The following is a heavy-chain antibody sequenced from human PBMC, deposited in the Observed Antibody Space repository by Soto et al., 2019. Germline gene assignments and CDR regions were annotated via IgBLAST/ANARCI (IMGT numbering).Heavy chain of an antibody. J-gene: IGHJ4*02. V-gene: IGHV3-30*18. Sequence: QVQLVESGGGVVQPGRSLRLSCAASGFTFSSYGMHWVRQAPGKGLEWVAVISYDGSNKYYADSVKGRFTTSRDNSKNTLYLQMTSLRAEDTAVYYCAKDHITMVRGFINTGIDYWGQGTLVTVSS. CDR3: AKDHITMVRGFINTGIDY. D-gene: IGHD3-10*01. CDR2: ISYDGSNK. CDR1: GFTFSSYG.